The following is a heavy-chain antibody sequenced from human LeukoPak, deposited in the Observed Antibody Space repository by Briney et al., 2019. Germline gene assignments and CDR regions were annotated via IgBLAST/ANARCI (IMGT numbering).Heavy chain of an antibody. CDR3: ARETVTLFDY. V-gene: IGHV3-30-3*01. CDR2: ISYDGSNK. D-gene: IGHD4-17*01. J-gene: IGHJ4*02. CDR1: GFTFSSYA. Sequence: GGSLRLSCAASGFTFSSYAMHWVRQAPGKGLEWVAVISYDGSNKYYADSVKGRFTISRDNSKNTLYLQMNSLRAEDTAVYYCARETVTLFDYWGQGTLVTASS.